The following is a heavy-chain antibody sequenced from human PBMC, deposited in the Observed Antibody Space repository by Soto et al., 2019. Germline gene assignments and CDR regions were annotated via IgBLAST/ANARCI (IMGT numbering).Heavy chain of an antibody. D-gene: IGHD2-2*01. CDR2: ISGSGGST. V-gene: IGHV3-23*01. J-gene: IGHJ4*02. CDR1: GFTFSSYA. Sequence: EVQLLESGGGLVQPGGSLRLSCAASGFTFSSYAMSWVRQAPGKGLEWVSAISGSGGSTYYADSVKGRFTISRDNSKNTLYLQMNSLRAEDTAVYYCANHHCSSNRCTPVFHYWGQGTLVTVSS. CDR3: ANHHCSSNRCTPVFHY.